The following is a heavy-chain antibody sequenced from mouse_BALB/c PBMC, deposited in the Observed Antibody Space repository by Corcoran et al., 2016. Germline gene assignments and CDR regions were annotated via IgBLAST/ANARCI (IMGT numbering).Heavy chain of an antibody. V-gene: IGHV14-1*02. CDR1: GFNIKDYY. J-gene: IGHJ3*01. CDR2: IDPENGNT. CDR3: ARGRGRFAY. Sequence: EVQLQQSGAELVRPGALVKLSCKASGFNIKDYYMPWVKQRPEQGLEWIGWIDPENGNTIYDPKFQGKASITADTSSNTAYLQLSSLTSEDTAVYYCARGRGRFAYWGQGTLVTVSA.